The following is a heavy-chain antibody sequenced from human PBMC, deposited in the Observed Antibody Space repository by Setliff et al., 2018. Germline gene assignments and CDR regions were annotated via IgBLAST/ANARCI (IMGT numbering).Heavy chain of an antibody. V-gene: IGHV1-24*01. J-gene: IGHJ4*02. CDR1: GYTLTELS. D-gene: IGHD3-22*01. Sequence: ASVKVSCKVSGYTLTELSMHWVRQAPGKGLEWMGGFDPEDGETIYARKFQGRVTMTEDTSTDTAYMELSSLRSEDTAVYYCATLAFTYYYDSSGYYPHDYWGQGTLVTDSS. CDR2: FDPEDGET. CDR3: ATLAFTYYYDSSGYYPHDY.